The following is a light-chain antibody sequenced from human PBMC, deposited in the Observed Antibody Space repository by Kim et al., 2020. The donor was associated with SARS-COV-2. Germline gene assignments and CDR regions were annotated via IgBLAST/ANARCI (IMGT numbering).Light chain of an antibody. CDR3: KQYYSTPLT. CDR1: QNNKNY. Sequence: DIVMTQSPDSLAVSLGERATINCKSSQNNKNYLTWYQQKPGQPPKVLIYWASTRQSGVPDRFSGSGSGTDFTLTISSLQAEDVAVYYCKQYYSTPLTFGGGTKVDIK. V-gene: IGKV4-1*01. J-gene: IGKJ4*01. CDR2: WAS.